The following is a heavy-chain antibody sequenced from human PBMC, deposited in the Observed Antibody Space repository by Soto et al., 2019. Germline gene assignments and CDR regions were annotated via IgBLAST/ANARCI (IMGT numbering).Heavy chain of an antibody. CDR3: GHISYSSSGSFWWFDP. Sequence: QITLKASGPTLVKPTQTLTLTCTFSVFSLSTRGVGVGWIRQHPGNALEWLALIYWNDDKRSSPSLKSRLTITKDTSKNQVVLIMTNMDPSDTATYYCGHISYSSSGSFWWFDPWGQGTLVTVSS. CDR2: IYWNDDK. D-gene: IGHD6-6*01. CDR1: VFSLSTRGVG. J-gene: IGHJ5*02. V-gene: IGHV2-5*01.